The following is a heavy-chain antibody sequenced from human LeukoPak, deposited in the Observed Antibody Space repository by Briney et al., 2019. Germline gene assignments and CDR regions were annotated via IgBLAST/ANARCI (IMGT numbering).Heavy chain of an antibody. J-gene: IGHJ4*02. V-gene: IGHV3-23*01. Sequence: PGGSLRLSCEASGFTFSNYAMSWVCQAPGKGLECVTPISGSGGSTYYRDSVKGRFTVSRDNSKNTLYLQMNSLRAEDTAVYYCAKSPAGSSWPSIDYWGQGTLVTVSS. D-gene: IGHD6-13*01. CDR2: ISGSGGST. CDR1: GFTFSNYA. CDR3: AKSPAGSSWPSIDY.